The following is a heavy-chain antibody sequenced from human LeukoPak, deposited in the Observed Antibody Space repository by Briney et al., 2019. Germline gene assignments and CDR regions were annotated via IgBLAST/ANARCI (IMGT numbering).Heavy chain of an antibody. J-gene: IGHJ5*02. D-gene: IGHD6-13*01. Sequence: SGTLSLTCAVSGGSISSSNWWSWVRQPPGKGLEWIEEIYHSGSTNYNPSLKSRVTISVDKSKNQFSLKLSSVTAADTAVYYCARARVRSSSDNWFDPWGQGTLVTVSS. CDR1: GGSISSSNW. V-gene: IGHV4-4*02. CDR2: IYHSGST. CDR3: ARARVRSSSDNWFDP.